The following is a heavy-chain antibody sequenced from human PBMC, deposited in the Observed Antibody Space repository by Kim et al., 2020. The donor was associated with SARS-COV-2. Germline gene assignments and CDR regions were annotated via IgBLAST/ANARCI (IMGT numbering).Heavy chain of an antibody. CDR3: ARGRSSGWDDAFDI. CDR1: GFTFSSYD. V-gene: IGHV3-13*05. Sequence: GGSLRLSCAASGFTFSSYDMHWVRQATGKGLEWVSAIGTAGDPYYPGSVKGRFTISRENAKNSLYLQMNSLRAGDTAVYYCARGRSSGWDDAFDIWGQWTMVTVSS. CDR2: IGTAGDP. D-gene: IGHD6-19*01. J-gene: IGHJ3*02.